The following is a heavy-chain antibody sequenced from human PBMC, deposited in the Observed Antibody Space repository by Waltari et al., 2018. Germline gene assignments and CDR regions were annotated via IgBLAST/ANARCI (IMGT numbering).Heavy chain of an antibody. CDR2: INPKNVDT. CDR1: GYTFTGYA. V-gene: IGHV1-2*06. CDR3: LRDSSGSHFDY. J-gene: IGHJ4*02. D-gene: IGHD3-22*01. Sequence: LVQSGAEVKKPGASVKVSCKASGYTFTGYAILWVRQAPGQGRGWMGRINPKNVDTHYAQNVQGRVALTTDTSTNTAFMELQRLRSDDTAVYYCLRDSSGSHFDYWGQGTLVTVSS.